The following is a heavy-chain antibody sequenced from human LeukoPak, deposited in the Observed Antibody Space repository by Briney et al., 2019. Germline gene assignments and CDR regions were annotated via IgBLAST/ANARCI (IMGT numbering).Heavy chain of an antibody. V-gene: IGHV4-39*01. CDR1: GGSISSSSYY. CDR2: IYYSGST. Sequence: SETLSLTCTVSGGSISSSSYYWGWIRQPPGKGLEWIGSIYYSGSTYYNPSLKSRVTISVDTSKNQFSLKLTSVTAADTAVYYCAKQTGSGLFILPGGQGTLVTVSS. CDR3: AKQTGSGLFILP. J-gene: IGHJ4*02. D-gene: IGHD3/OR15-3a*01.